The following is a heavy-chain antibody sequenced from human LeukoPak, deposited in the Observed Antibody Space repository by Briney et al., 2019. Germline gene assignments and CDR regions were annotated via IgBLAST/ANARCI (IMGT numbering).Heavy chain of an antibody. V-gene: IGHV3-48*04. CDR1: GFTFSSYS. D-gene: IGHD3-10*02. CDR3: AELGITMIGGV. J-gene: IGHJ6*04. CDR2: ISSSGSTI. Sequence: PGGSLRLSCAASGFTFSSYSMNWVRQAPGKGLEWVSSISSSGSTIYYADSVKGRFTISRDNAENSLYLQMNSLRAEDTAVYYCAELGITMIGGVWGKGTTVTISS.